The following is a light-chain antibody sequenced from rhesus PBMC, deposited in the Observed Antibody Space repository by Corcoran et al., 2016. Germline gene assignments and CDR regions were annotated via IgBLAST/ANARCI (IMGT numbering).Light chain of an antibody. Sequence: DIQMTQSPSSLSASVGDRVTLTCRASQGISNWLAWYQQKPGKAPKHLIYRTSNLETGVPSRFSGSGSGTDFTLTIISRQPEEIATYYCQQHDNSPDSFSQGTKVEIK. V-gene: IGKV1-69*01. J-gene: IGKJ2*01. CDR1: QGISNW. CDR3: QQHDNSPDS. CDR2: RTS.